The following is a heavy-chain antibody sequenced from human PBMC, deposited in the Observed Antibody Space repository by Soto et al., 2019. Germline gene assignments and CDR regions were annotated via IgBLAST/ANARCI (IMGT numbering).Heavy chain of an antibody. CDR3: ARAGIAAAGSGEYAMDV. CDR1: GYTFSAYY. D-gene: IGHD6-13*01. Sequence: QVQLVQSGAGVKEPGAAMKVSCKASGYTFSAYYIHWVRQAPGQGLEWMGWINPNNDDTRSAQKFQGRVSMSRDTSISTAYMELSRLGSDDTAVYYCARAGIAAAGSGEYAMDVW. J-gene: IGHJ6*01. CDR2: INPNNDDT. V-gene: IGHV1-2*02.